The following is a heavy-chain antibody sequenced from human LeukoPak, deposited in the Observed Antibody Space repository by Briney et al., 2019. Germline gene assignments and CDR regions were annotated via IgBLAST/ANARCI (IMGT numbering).Heavy chain of an antibody. CDR1: GYSISSGYY. Sequence: SETLSLTCAVSGYSISSGYYWGWIRQPPGKGLEWIGSIYHSGSTYYNPSLKSRVTISVDTSKNQFSLKLSSATAADTAVYYCARSLGYCSSTSCHRGVDYWGQGTLVTVSS. CDR3: ARSLGYCSSTSCHRGVDY. V-gene: IGHV4-38-2*01. CDR2: IYHSGST. D-gene: IGHD2-2*01. J-gene: IGHJ4*02.